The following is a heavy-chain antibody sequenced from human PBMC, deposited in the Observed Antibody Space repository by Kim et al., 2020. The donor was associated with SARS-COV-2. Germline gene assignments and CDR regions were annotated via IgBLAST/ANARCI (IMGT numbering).Heavy chain of an antibody. V-gene: IGHV1-69*13. CDR3: ARGFNSGWYVRFLDY. J-gene: IGHJ4*02. Sequence: SVKVSCKASGGTFSSYAISWVRQAPGQGLEWMGGIIPIFGTANYAQKFQGRVTITADESTSTAYMELSSLRSEDTAVYYCARGFNSGWYVRFLDYWGQGTLVTVSS. D-gene: IGHD6-19*01. CDR2: IIPIFGTA. CDR1: GGTFSSYA.